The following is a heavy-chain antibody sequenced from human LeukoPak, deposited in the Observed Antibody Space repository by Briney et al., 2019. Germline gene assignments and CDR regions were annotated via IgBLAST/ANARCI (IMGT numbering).Heavy chain of an antibody. Sequence: SETLSLTCTVSGDSITNNDYYWAWIRQPPGEGLEWIGYIYYSGSTNYNPSLKSRVTISLDTSKNQFSLKLSSVTAADTAVYYCARGYRSFDYWGQGTLVTVSS. CDR1: GDSITNNDYY. CDR2: IYYSGST. V-gene: IGHV4-61*08. D-gene: IGHD1-26*01. J-gene: IGHJ4*02. CDR3: ARGYRSFDY.